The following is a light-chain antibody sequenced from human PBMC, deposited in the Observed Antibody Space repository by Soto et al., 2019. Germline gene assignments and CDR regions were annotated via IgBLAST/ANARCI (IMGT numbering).Light chain of an antibody. CDR2: TVT. CDR1: SSDIGGYNY. V-gene: IGLV2-11*01. J-gene: IGLJ1*01. Sequence: QSALTQPRSVSGSPGQSVTISCTGTSSDIGGYNYVSWYQQHPGKAPKLMIYTVTKRPSGVPDRFSGSKSDNTASLTISGLQADDEADYYCCSYAGSSSYVFGTGTKLTVL. CDR3: CSYAGSSSYV.